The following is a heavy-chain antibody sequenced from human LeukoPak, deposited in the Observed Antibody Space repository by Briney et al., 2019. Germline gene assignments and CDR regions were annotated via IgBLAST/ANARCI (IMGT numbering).Heavy chain of an antibody. CDR1: GGSISSGGYY. V-gene: IGHV4-31*03. Sequence: PSETLSLTCTVSGGSISSGGYYWSWIRQHPGEGLEWIGYIYYSGSTYYNPSLKSRVTISVDTSKNQFSLKLSSVTAADTAVYYCARRIAAAGTFDYWGQGTLVTVSS. D-gene: IGHD6-13*01. CDR3: ARRIAAAGTFDY. J-gene: IGHJ4*02. CDR2: IYYSGST.